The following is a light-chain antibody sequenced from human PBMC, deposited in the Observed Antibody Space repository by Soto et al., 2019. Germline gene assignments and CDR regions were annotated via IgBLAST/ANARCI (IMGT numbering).Light chain of an antibody. V-gene: IGLV2-14*03. CDR3: SSYTSSSTLYV. CDR2: DVS. CDR1: SSDVGGYNY. J-gene: IGLJ1*01. Sequence: QSALTQPASVSGSPGQSITISCTGISSDVGGYNYVSWYQQLPGKAPKLIIHDVSNRPSGVSNRFSASKSANAASLTISGLQAEDEADYYCSSYTSSSTLYVFGTGTKLTVL.